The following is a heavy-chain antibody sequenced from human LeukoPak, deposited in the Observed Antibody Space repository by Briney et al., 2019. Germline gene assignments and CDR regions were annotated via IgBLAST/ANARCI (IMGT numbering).Heavy chain of an antibody. CDR1: GGSISSGGYY. Sequence: SETLSLTCTVSGGSISSGGYYWSWIRQHPGKGLEWIGYIYYSGSTYYNPSLKSRVTISVDTSKNQFSLKLSSVTAADTAVYYCARRHNYGGPFYYYYGMDVWGQGTTVTVSS. D-gene: IGHD4-23*01. J-gene: IGHJ6*02. V-gene: IGHV4-31*03. CDR2: IYYSGST. CDR3: ARRHNYGGPFYYYYGMDV.